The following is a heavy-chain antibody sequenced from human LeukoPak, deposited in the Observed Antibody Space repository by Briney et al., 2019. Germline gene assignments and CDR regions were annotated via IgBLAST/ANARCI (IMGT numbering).Heavy chain of an antibody. D-gene: IGHD6-13*01. CDR1: GFTFDDYA. V-gene: IGHV3-15*01. CDR2: IKSKTDGGTT. CDR3: TTGIGSEYSSSWTDY. Sequence: GGSLRLSCAASGFTFDDYAMHWVRQAPGKGLEWVGRIKSKTDGGTTDYAAPVKGRFTISRDDSKNTLYLQMNSLKTEDTAVYYCTTGIGSEYSSSWTDYWGQGTLVTVSS. J-gene: IGHJ4*02.